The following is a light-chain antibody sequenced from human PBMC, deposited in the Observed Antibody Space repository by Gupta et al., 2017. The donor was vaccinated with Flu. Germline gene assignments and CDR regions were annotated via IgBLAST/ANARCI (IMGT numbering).Light chain of an antibody. CDR1: QTLLLGNGYNY. V-gene: IGKV2-28*01. Sequence: LMTQSPLSLPVRPGAQSSISFRSSQTLLLGNGYNYLDWYLQTPWQSPQLLIFLGSNWASGVPDRFSGSGLGTDFTLKISRVEAEDVGIYYCMQDIQSPWTFGQGTKVEIK. CDR2: LGS. CDR3: MQDIQSPWT. J-gene: IGKJ1*01.